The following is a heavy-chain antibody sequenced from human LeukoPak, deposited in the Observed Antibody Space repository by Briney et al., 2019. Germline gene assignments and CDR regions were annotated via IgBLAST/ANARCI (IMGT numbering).Heavy chain of an antibody. CDR2: ISSSGSTI. Sequence: GGSLRLSCAASGFTFSSYAMSWVRQAPGKGLEWVSAISSSGSTIYYADSVKGRFTISRDNAKNSLYLQMNSLRAEDTAVYYCARDGFRSSGWYRYYYYYYMDVWGKGTTVTVSS. J-gene: IGHJ6*03. V-gene: IGHV3-48*04. D-gene: IGHD6-19*01. CDR3: ARDGFRSSGWYRYYYYYYMDV. CDR1: GFTFSSYA.